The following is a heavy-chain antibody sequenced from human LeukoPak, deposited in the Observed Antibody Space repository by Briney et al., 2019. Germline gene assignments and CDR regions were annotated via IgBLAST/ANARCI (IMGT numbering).Heavy chain of an antibody. J-gene: IGHJ4*02. D-gene: IGHD3-16*02. CDR3: ARGGYDYVWGNYLFDF. CDR1: GGSISSYY. V-gene: IGHV4-59*01. Sequence: SETLSLTCPVSGGSISSYYWSWIRQPPGKGLEWIGYIYYSGSTNYNPSLKSRVTISVDTSKNQFSLKLSSVTAADTAVYYCARGGYDYVWGNYLFDFWGQGTLVTFSS. CDR2: IYYSGST.